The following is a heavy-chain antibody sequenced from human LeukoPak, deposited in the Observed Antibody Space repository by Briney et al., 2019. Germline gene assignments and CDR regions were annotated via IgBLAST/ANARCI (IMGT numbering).Heavy chain of an antibody. J-gene: IGHJ4*02. CDR1: GFSFSNHY. Sequence: GGSLRLSCAASGFSFSNHYMRWIRQAPGKGLEWVANISEDGSNKWHLGSVKGRFTVSRDNARNSLYLQMNSLRVEDTAVYYCTRVIVAVPGYFDYFDFWGQGALVTVSS. CDR2: ISEDGSNK. CDR3: TRVIVAVPGYFDYFDF. D-gene: IGHD6-19*01. V-gene: IGHV3-7*01.